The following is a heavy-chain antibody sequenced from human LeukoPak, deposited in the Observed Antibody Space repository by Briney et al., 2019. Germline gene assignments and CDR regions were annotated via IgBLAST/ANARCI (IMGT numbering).Heavy chain of an antibody. CDR1: GFTFSGYA. Sequence: GGSLRLSCEASGFTFSGYAMSWVRQAPGKGLEWVSSISASGGSTYYADSVKGRFTTSRDNSKNTLYLQMNSLRAEDTALYYCAKRYCSGGTCYIDYWGQGTLVTVSS. J-gene: IGHJ4*02. CDR3: AKRYCSGGTCYIDY. D-gene: IGHD2-15*01. V-gene: IGHV3-23*01. CDR2: ISASGGST.